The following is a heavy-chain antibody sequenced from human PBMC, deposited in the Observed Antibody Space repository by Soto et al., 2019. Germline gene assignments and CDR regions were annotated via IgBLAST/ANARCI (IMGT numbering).Heavy chain of an antibody. CDR2: ISYDGSNK. D-gene: IGHD6-19*01. Sequence: PGGSLRLSCAASGFTFSSYGMHWVRQAPGKGLEWVAVISYDGSNKYYADSVKGRFTISRDNSKNTLYLQMNSLRAEDTAVYYCAKEHGKKQWLVPGYYYYYGMDVWGQGTTVTVSS. CDR3: AKEHGKKQWLVPGYYYYYGMDV. J-gene: IGHJ6*02. CDR1: GFTFSSYG. V-gene: IGHV3-30*18.